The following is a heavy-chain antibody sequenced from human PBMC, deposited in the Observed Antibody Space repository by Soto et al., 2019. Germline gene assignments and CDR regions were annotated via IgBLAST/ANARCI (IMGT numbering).Heavy chain of an antibody. J-gene: IGHJ6*03. CDR1: GFTFSSYW. CDR3: ARVGITIFKGYYMDV. CDR2: INSDGSST. Sequence: GGSLRLSCAASGFTFSSYWMHWVRQAPGKGLVWVSRINSDGSSTSYADSVKGRFTISRDNAKNTLYLQTNSLRAEDTAVYYCARVGITIFKGYYMDVWGKGTTVTVSS. V-gene: IGHV3-74*01. D-gene: IGHD3-3*01.